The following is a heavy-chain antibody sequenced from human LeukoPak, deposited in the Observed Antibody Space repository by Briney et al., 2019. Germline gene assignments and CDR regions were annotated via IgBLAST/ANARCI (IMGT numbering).Heavy chain of an antibody. D-gene: IGHD4-23*01. J-gene: IGHJ4*02. Sequence: AGGSLRLSCAASGFTFSSYAMSWVRQAPGKGLEWVGRIKSKTDGATTDYAAPVKGRFTISRDDSKNTLYLQMNSLKTEDTAVYYCISDDYGGNDWGQGTLVTVSS. CDR1: GFTFSSYA. CDR3: ISDDYGGND. CDR2: IKSKTDGATT. V-gene: IGHV3-15*01.